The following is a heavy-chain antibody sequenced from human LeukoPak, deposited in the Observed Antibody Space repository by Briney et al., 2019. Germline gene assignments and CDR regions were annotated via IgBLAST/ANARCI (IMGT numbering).Heavy chain of an antibody. CDR2: IHYSGSS. Sequence: SETLSLTCTVSGDSTSNFYWNWIRQSPGKGLEWIGNIHYSGSSVYNPSLKSRGTISIDTSRRQFFLNLNSVTAADTAVYYCARESGDWKGQFDYWGQGTLVTVSS. CDR1: GDSTSNFY. J-gene: IGHJ4*02. CDR3: ARESGDWKGQFDY. D-gene: IGHD2-21*02. V-gene: IGHV4-59*12.